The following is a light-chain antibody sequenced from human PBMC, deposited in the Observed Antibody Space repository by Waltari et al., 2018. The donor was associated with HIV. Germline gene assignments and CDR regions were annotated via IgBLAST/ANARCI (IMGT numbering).Light chain of an antibody. J-gene: IGLJ3*02. CDR3: TAWDDSLSGWV. CDR1: SSNIGSNY. V-gene: IGLV1-47*01. CDR2: RNK. Sequence: QSVLTHPPSASGTPGQRVTISCSGSSSNIGSNYVYWYQQLPGTTPKLLIYRNKPRPSGVPDRFSGSKSGTSAALAISGIRSEDEADYYCTAWDDSLSGWVFGGGTKLTVL.